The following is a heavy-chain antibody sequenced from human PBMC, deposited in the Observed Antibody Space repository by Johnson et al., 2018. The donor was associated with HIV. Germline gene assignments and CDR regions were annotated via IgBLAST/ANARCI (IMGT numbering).Heavy chain of an antibody. D-gene: IGHD2-21*01. CDR3: AKATVVVIVGNNDDAFDI. Sequence: QVQLVESGGGVVQPGTSLRLSCAASGFTFSSYAMHWVRQAPGKGLEWVALISHDGSNKYYADSAKGRFTISRDNAENTLHLEMNSLRAEDTAVYYCAKATVVVIVGNNDDAFDIWGQGTMVTVSS. CDR2: ISHDGSNK. J-gene: IGHJ3*02. V-gene: IGHV3-30*18. CDR1: GFTFSSYA.